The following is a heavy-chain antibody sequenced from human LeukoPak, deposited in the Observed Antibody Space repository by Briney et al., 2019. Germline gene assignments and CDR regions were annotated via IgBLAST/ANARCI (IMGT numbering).Heavy chain of an antibody. J-gene: IGHJ6*02. CDR3: ARNRDVHNGMDV. D-gene: IGHD1-14*01. V-gene: IGHV4-31*03. Sequence: KSSETLSLTCTVSGGSISSGGYSWTWIRQHPGKGLEYSGYIYYTGTTYNNPSLKSRVTISIDTSKNHFSLKLTSVTAADTAVYYCARNRDVHNGMDVWGQGITVIVSS. CDR2: IYYTGTT. CDR1: GGSISSGGYS.